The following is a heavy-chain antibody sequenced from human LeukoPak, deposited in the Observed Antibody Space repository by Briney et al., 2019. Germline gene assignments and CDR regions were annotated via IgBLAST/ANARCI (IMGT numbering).Heavy chain of an antibody. CDR2: INAGNGNT. D-gene: IGHD3-22*01. CDR1: GYTFTSYA. CDR3: ARSSGYYYGKDY. V-gene: IGHV1-3*01. J-gene: IGHJ4*02. Sequence: GASVKVSCKASGYTFTSYAMHWVRQAPGQRLEWMGWINAGNGNTKYSQKFQGRVTITRDTSASTAYMELSSLRSEDTAVNYCARSSGYYYGKDYWGQGTLVTVSS.